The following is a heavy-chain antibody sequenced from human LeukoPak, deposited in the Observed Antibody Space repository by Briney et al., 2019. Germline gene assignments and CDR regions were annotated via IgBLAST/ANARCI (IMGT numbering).Heavy chain of an antibody. V-gene: IGHV3-30*04. CDR2: ISYDGSYK. D-gene: IGHD5-12*01. CDR1: GFTFISYT. Sequence: GGSLRLSCAASGFTFISYTVHWVRQAPGKGLEWVALISYDGSYKYYADSVKGRFTISRDNSKNTLYLQMKSLRTEDTAVYYCARERGYSGYDSREYNYFDCWGQGTLVTVSS. J-gene: IGHJ4*02. CDR3: ARERGYSGYDSREYNYFDC.